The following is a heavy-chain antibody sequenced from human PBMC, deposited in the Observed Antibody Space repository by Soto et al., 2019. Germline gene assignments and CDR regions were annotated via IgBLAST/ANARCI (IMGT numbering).Heavy chain of an antibody. CDR1: GFTFSSYA. CDR2: ISGSGGST. D-gene: IGHD5-18*01. CDR3: AKDPWADEDTPMVTGPFDY. J-gene: IGHJ4*02. V-gene: IGHV3-23*01. Sequence: GGSLRLSCAASGFTFSSYAMSWVRQAPGKGLEWVSAISGSGGSTYYADSVKGRFTISRDNSKNTLYLQMNSLRAEDTAVYYYAKDPWADEDTPMVTGPFDYWGQGTLVTVSS.